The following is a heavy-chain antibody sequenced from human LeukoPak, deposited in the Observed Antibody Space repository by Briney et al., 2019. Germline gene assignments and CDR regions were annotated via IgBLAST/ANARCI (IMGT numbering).Heavy chain of an antibody. V-gene: IGHV3-23*01. CDR1: GFTFSSYA. J-gene: IGHJ4*02. CDR2: ISGSGGST. Sequence: GGSLRLSCAASGFTFSSYAMGWVRQAPGKGLEWVSAISGSGGSTYYADSVRGRFTISRDNSKNTLYLQMNSLRAEDTAVYYCAKDRRYYYGSGSYYPYNFDYWGQGTLVTVSS. D-gene: IGHD3-10*01. CDR3: AKDRRYYYGSGSYYPYNFDY.